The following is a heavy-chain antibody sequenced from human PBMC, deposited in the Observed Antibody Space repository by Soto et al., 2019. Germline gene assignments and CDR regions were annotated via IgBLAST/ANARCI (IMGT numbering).Heavy chain of an antibody. CDR3: ARSAVVVTASGWLDP. J-gene: IGHJ5*02. V-gene: IGHV1-46*03. D-gene: IGHD2-21*02. Sequence: QVHLVQSGAEVKKPGASVKLSCEASGYTFTDYYMHWVRQAPGQGFEWMGLINPSGGGTSYAQKFQDRVTMTRDTSTSTVYMELSRLRSEDTAVYYCARSAVVVTASGWLDPWGQGTLVTVSS. CDR2: INPSGGGT. CDR1: GYTFTDYY.